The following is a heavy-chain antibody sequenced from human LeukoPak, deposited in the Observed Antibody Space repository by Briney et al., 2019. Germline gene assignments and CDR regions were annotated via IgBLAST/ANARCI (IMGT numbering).Heavy chain of an antibody. CDR1: GYTFTGYY. V-gene: IGHV1-2*02. CDR2: INPNSGGT. J-gene: IGHJ1*01. CDR3: AKDRYGDFYFQH. D-gene: IGHD4-17*01. Sequence: ASVKVSCKASGYTFTGYYMHWVRQAPGQGLEWMGWINPNSGGTNYAQKFQGRVTMTRDTSISTAYMELSRLRSDDTAVYYCAKDRYGDFYFQHWGQGTLVTVSS.